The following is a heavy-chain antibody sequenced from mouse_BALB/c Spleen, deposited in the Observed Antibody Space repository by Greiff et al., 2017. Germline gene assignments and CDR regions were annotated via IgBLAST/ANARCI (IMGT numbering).Heavy chain of an antibody. V-gene: IGHV5-6-5*01. CDR3: ARGSSYAMDY. CDR2: ISSGGST. Sequence: EVKLMESGGGLVKPGGSLKLSCAASGFTFSSYAMSWVRQTPEKRLEWVASISSGGSTYYPDSVKGRFTISRDNARNILYLQMSSLRSEDTAMYYCARGSSYAMDYWGQGTSVTVSS. D-gene: IGHD1-1*01. CDR1: GFTFSSYA. J-gene: IGHJ4*01.